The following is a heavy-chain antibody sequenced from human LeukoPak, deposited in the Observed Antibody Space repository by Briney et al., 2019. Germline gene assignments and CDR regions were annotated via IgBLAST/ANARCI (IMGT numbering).Heavy chain of an antibody. D-gene: IGHD3-9*01. CDR1: GFTFSSYA. CDR2: ITPNADRA. J-gene: IGHJ6*03. V-gene: IGHV3-23*01. CDR3: ARGLYYDLLTGYSSYYMDV. Sequence: PGRSLRLSCAASGFTFSSYAMHWVRQAPGRGLEWVSFITPNADRASYADSVEGRFTISRDNPRNTLYMQMNSLRDEDTALYYCARGLYYDLLTGYSSYYMDVWGKGTTVTVSS.